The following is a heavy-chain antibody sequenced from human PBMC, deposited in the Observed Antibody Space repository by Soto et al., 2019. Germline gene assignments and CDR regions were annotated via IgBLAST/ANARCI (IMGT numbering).Heavy chain of an antibody. CDR2: IYYSGST. D-gene: IGHD1-26*01. CDR1: GGSISSYY. Sequence: SETLSLTCNVSGGSISSYYWSWIRQPPGKGLEWIGYIYYSGSTNYNPSLKSRVTISVDTSKNQFSLKLSSVTAADTAVYYCARRAPVGANTGDLYYYYGMDVWGQGTTVTVSS. V-gene: IGHV4-59*01. J-gene: IGHJ6*02. CDR3: ARRAPVGANTGDLYYYYGMDV.